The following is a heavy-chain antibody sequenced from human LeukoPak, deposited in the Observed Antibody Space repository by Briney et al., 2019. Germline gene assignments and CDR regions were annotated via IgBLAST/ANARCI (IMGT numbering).Heavy chain of an antibody. CDR3: ARAGCSSTSCYWAFDI. D-gene: IGHD2-2*01. Sequence: ASVKVSCKASGYTFTGYYMHWVRQAPGQGLEWMGWINPNSGGTNYAQKFQGWVTMTRDTSISTAYMELSRLRSDDTAVYYCARAGCSSTSCYWAFDIWGQGTMVTVSS. J-gene: IGHJ3*02. V-gene: IGHV1-2*04. CDR2: INPNSGGT. CDR1: GYTFTGYY.